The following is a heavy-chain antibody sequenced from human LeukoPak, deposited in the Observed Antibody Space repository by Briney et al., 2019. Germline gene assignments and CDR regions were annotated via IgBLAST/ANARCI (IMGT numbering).Heavy chain of an antibody. D-gene: IGHD6-13*01. CDR2: INPDSGGS. CDR3: ATGGSSWPRAFHI. CDR1: GYTFSDYY. V-gene: IGHV1-2*02. J-gene: IGHJ3*02. Sequence: VASVKVSCKASGYTFSDYYMHWVRQAPGQGLEWMGWINPDSGGSNYAQKFQGRVTMTRDTSIRTAYMELSSLRSDDTAVYYCATGGSSWPRAFHIWGQGTMVTVSS.